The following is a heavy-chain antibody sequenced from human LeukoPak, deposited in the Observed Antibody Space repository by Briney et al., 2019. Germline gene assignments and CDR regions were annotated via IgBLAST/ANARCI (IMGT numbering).Heavy chain of an antibody. CDR2: INLNSGGT. D-gene: IGHD3-22*01. V-gene: IGHV1-2*02. J-gene: IGHJ4*02. CDR3: AGDLDHGYLDY. Sequence: GASVKVSCKASGFTFTGYYTHWVRQAPGQGLEWMGWINLNSGGTKYAQKFQGRVTMTRDTSISTAYMELSRLTSDDTAVYYCAGDLDHGYLDYWGQGTLVTVSS. CDR1: GFTFTGYY.